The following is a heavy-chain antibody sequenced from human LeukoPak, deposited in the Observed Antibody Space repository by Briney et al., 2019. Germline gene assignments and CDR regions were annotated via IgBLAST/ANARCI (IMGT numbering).Heavy chain of an antibody. V-gene: IGHV3-48*04. D-gene: IGHD3-10*01. CDR1: GFTFSSYS. CDR3: AKGYGSGSYRYYYYGMDV. Sequence: GGSLSLSCAASGFTFSSYSMNWVRQAPGKGLEWVSYISSSSSTIYYADSVKGRFTISRDNAKNSLYLQMNSLRAEDTALYYCAKGYGSGSYRYYYYGMDVWGQGTTVTVSS. J-gene: IGHJ6*02. CDR2: ISSSSSTI.